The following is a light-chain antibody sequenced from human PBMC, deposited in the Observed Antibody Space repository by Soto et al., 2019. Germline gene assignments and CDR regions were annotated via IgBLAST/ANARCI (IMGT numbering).Light chain of an antibody. CDR1: SSNIGDNT. V-gene: IGLV1-44*01. Sequence: QSVLTQPPSASGTPGQRVTISCSGSSSNIGDNTVNWYQQLPGTAPKLLIYRNNQRPSGVPDRFSGSKSGTSASLAISGLRSDDEADYFCATWDDSLNGFYVFGTGTKVTVL. CDR3: ATWDDSLNGFYV. J-gene: IGLJ1*01. CDR2: RNN.